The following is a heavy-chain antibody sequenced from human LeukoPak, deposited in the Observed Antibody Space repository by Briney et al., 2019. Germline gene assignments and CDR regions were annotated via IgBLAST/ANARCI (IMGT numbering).Heavy chain of an antibody. CDR2: INTDGTVT. Sequence: GGSLRLSCAASGFTFSMYWMLWVGQAPGKGLESVSRINTDGTVTTYADSVKGRFTVSRDNADNTMFLQMNSVRDEDTAVYYCATKQWLAPPPDSWGQGTPVTVSS. J-gene: IGHJ4*02. CDR1: GFTFSMYW. V-gene: IGHV3-74*01. CDR3: ATKQWLAPPPDS. D-gene: IGHD6-19*01.